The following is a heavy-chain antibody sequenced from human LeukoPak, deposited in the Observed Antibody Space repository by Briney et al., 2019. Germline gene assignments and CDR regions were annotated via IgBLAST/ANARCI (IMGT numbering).Heavy chain of an antibody. CDR1: GASISSHY. Sequence: SETLSLTCTVSGASISSHYWSWLRQPPGKGLEWIGYVIDSVRTKDNPSLQSRLTLSADTSKNEFSLRLSSVSAADTAVYYCATIKHGQIFGYFDFWGQGIKVTVSS. V-gene: IGHV4-59*11. CDR3: ATIKHGQIFGYFDF. J-gene: IGHJ4*02. D-gene: IGHD3-16*01. CDR2: VIDSVRT.